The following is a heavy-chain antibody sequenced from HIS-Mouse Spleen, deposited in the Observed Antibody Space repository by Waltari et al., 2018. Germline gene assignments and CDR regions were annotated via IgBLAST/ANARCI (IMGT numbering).Heavy chain of an antibody. CDR2: IYYSGST. V-gene: IGHV4-39*07. CDR1: GGSISSSSYY. J-gene: IGHJ2*01. D-gene: IGHD6-13*01. Sequence: QLQLQESGPGLVKPSETLSLTCTVSGGSISSSSYYWGWIRQPPGKGLAWIGSIYYSGSTYYTPSLKSRVTISVETSKNQFSLKLSSVTAADTAVYYCAREIPYSSSWYDWYFDLWGRGTLVTVSS. CDR3: AREIPYSSSWYDWYFDL.